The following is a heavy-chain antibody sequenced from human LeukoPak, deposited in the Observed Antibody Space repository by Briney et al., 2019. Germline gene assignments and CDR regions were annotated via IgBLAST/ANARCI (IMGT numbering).Heavy chain of an antibody. Sequence: GGSLRLSCAASGFTFDSNYLSWVRQAPGKGLVWVSRINSDGRSTSYADSVKGRFTISRDNAKNTLYLQMNSLRAEDTAVCYCARDIGATNWFDPWGQGTLVTVSS. CDR1: GFTFDSNY. V-gene: IGHV3-74*01. CDR2: INSDGRST. J-gene: IGHJ5*02. D-gene: IGHD1-26*01. CDR3: ARDIGATNWFDP.